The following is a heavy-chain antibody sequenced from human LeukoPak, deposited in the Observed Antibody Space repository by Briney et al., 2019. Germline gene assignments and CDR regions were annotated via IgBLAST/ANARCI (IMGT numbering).Heavy chain of an antibody. Sequence: GGSLRLSCAASGFTFSNYEMNWVRQAPGQGLEWVSYISSTSGTIYYADSVKGRFTISRDNAKTSLYLQMDSLRDEDTAVYYCARDLWGTSGYRFDYWGQGTLVTVSS. CDR2: ISSTSGTI. J-gene: IGHJ4*02. CDR1: GFTFSNYE. D-gene: IGHD3-22*01. V-gene: IGHV3-48*02. CDR3: ARDLWGTSGYRFDY.